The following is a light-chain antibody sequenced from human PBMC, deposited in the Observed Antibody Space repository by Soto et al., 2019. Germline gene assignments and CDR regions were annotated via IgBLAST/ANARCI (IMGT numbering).Light chain of an antibody. CDR1: QTVLYSSNNKNY. Sequence: IVMTQSPDSLAVSLGERATINCKSSQTVLYSSNNKNYLAWYQQKPGQPPKLLIYWASTRQSGVPDRFSGSGSGTDFTLTISSLQAEDVAVYYCQQYYSIPLTFGGGTKVELK. J-gene: IGKJ4*01. CDR2: WAS. CDR3: QQYYSIPLT. V-gene: IGKV4-1*01.